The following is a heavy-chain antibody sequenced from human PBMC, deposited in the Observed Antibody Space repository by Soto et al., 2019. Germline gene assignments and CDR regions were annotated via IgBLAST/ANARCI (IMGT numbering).Heavy chain of an antibody. J-gene: IGHJ6*02. CDR3: ACNHHGTKPYVMDF. V-gene: IGHV1-3*01. Sequence: GASVKVSCKASGYTFTSYAMHWVRQAPGQRLEWMGWINAGNGNTKYSQKFQGRVTITRDTSASTAYMELSSLRSEDTAVYYCACNHHGTKPYVMDFWGQGTTVTVSS. CDR1: GYTFTSYA. D-gene: IGHD1-7*01. CDR2: INAGNGNT.